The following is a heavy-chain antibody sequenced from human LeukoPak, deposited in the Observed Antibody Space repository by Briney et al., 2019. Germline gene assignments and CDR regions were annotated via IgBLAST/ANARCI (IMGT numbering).Heavy chain of an antibody. CDR3: ARGIAIFGVVIMSHAFDI. CDR1: GGSISSYY. Sequence: SETLSLTRTVSGGSISSYYWSWIRQSPGKGLEWIGYIYFSGSTNYNPSLKSRVTISVDTSKNQFSLKLSSVTAADTAVYYCARGIAIFGVVIMSHAFDIWGQGTMVTVSS. CDR2: IYFSGST. D-gene: IGHD3-3*01. V-gene: IGHV4-59*08. J-gene: IGHJ3*02.